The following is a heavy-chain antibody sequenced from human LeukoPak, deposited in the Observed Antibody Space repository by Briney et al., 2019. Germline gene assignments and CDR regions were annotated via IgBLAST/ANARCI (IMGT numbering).Heavy chain of an antibody. CDR3: ARVGYSYGLDY. CDR2: ISSSSSYI. Sequence: GGSLRLSCATSGFTFSSYSMNWVRQAPGKGLEWVSSISSSSSYIYYADSVKGRFTISRDNAKNSLYLQVNSLRAEDTAVYYCARVGYSYGLDYWGQGTLVTVSS. J-gene: IGHJ4*02. CDR1: GFTFSSYS. V-gene: IGHV3-21*01. D-gene: IGHD5-18*01.